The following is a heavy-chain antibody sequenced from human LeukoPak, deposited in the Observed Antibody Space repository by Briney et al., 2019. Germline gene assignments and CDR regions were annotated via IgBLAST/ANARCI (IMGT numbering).Heavy chain of an antibody. Sequence: SVKVSCKASVGTFSSYAISWVRQAPGQGLEWMGGIIPMFGSANYAQKFQGRVTIIADESTSTSYMELSSLRSEDTAVYYCARQGAQLELDYWGQGTLVTVSS. CDR1: VGTFSSYA. D-gene: IGHD1-1*01. J-gene: IGHJ4*02. CDR2: IIPMFGSA. CDR3: ARQGAQLELDY. V-gene: IGHV1-69*13.